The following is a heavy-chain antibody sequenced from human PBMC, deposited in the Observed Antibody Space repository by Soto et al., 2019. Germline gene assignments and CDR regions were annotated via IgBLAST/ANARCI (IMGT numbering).Heavy chain of an antibody. CDR2: IIPIFGTA. CDR3: ARGFHGDYVAYYYYGMDV. V-gene: IGHV1-69*01. Sequence: QVQLVQSGAEVKKPGSSVKVSCKASGGTFSSYAISWVRQAPGQGLEWMGGIIPIFGTANYAQKFRGRVTITADESTSTAYMELSSLRSEDTAVYYCARGFHGDYVAYYYYGMDVWGQGTTVTVSS. D-gene: IGHD4-17*01. CDR1: GGTFSSYA. J-gene: IGHJ6*02.